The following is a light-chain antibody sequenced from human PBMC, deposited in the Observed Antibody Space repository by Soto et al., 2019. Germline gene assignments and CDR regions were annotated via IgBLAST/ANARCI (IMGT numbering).Light chain of an antibody. J-gene: IGLJ3*02. CDR1: SSDVGGYNY. V-gene: IGLV2-14*01. CDR2: EVS. Sequence: QSALTQPASVSGSPGQSITISCTGTSSDVGGYNYVSWNQQHPGKAPKLMIYEVSNRPSGVSNRFSGSKSGNTASLTISGLQAEDEADYYCSSYTSSSTSWVFGGGTKLTVL. CDR3: SSYTSSSTSWV.